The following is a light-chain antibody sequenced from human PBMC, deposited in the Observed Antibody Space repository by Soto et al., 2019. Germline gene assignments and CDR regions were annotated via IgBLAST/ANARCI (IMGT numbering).Light chain of an antibody. CDR2: DAS. CDR1: QSVSSY. J-gene: IGKJ4*01. Sequence: EIVLTQSPATLSLSPGERATLSCRASQSVSSYLAWYQQKPGQAPRLLIDDASNRATGIPARFSGSGSGTDLTLSISGRGPEDFAVYFCQQRSNWPPLTFGGGTKVEIK. CDR3: QQRSNWPPLT. V-gene: IGKV3-11*01.